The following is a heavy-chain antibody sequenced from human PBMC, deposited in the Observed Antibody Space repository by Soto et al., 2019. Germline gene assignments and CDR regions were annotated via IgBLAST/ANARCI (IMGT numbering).Heavy chain of an antibody. CDR1: GGTFSSYA. CDR2: IIPIFGTA. Sequence: RASVKVSCKASGGTFSSYAISWVRQAPGQGLEWMGGIIPIFGTANYAQKFQGRVTVTADESTSTAYMELSSLRSEDTAVYYCARVTGGAVAGTGYYYYYGMDVWGQGTTVTVSS. CDR3: ARVTGGAVAGTGYYYYYGMDV. D-gene: IGHD6-19*01. V-gene: IGHV1-69*13. J-gene: IGHJ6*02.